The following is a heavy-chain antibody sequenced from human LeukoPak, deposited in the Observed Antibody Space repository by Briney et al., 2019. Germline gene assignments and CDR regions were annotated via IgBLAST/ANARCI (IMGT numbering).Heavy chain of an antibody. CDR3: ARGDDSSGYYSYYYYYYMDV. V-gene: IGHV1-2*02. CDR1: GYTFTGYY. J-gene: IGHJ6*03. D-gene: IGHD3-22*01. Sequence: ASVKVSCKASGYTFTGYYMHWVRQAPGQGLEWMGWINPNSGGTNYAQKFQGRGTMTRDTSISTAYMELSRLRSDDTAVYYCARGDDSSGYYSYYYYYYMDVWGKGTTVTVSS. CDR2: INPNSGGT.